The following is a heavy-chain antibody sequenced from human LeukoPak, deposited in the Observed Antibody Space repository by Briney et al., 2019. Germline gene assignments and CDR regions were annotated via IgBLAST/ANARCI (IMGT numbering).Heavy chain of an antibody. V-gene: IGHV1-69*05. CDR3: ARRPPYSNYGWFDP. J-gene: IGHJ5*02. CDR1: GYTFTSYG. Sequence: GASVKVSCKASGYTFTSYGISWVRQAPGQGLEWMGGIIPIFGTANYAQKFQGRVTITTDESTSTAYMELSSLRSEDTAVYYCARRPPYSNYGWFDPWGQGTLVTVSS. D-gene: IGHD4-11*01. CDR2: IIPIFGTA.